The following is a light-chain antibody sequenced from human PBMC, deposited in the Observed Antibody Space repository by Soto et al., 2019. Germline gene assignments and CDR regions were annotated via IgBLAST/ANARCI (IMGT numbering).Light chain of an antibody. V-gene: IGKV2-28*01. CDR2: LGS. CDR3: MQALQTPPWT. J-gene: IGKJ1*01. CDR1: QSLLHSNGYNY. Sequence: DIVMTQSPLSLPVTPGEPASISCRSSQSLLHSNGYNYLDWYLQNPGQSPQLLIYLGSNRASGVPDRFSGSGEGTDFTLKISRVEAEDVGVYYCMQALQTPPWTFGQGTKVEIK.